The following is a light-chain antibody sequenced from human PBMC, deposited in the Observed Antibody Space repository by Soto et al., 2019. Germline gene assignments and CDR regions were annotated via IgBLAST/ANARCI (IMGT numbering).Light chain of an antibody. CDR2: GAS. CDR3: QQSYTTPYT. J-gene: IGKJ2*01. V-gene: IGKV1-39*01. Sequence: DIQMTQSPSSLSASVGDRVTITCRASQSIRSYLNWYHQKPGKTPQLLIYGASNLQSGAPSRFTGSRSGTPFPLTISSLQPEDFATYYCQQSYTTPYTFGQGTKLEIK. CDR1: QSIRSY.